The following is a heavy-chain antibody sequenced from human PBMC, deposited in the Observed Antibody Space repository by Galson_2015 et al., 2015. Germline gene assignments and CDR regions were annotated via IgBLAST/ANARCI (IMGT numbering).Heavy chain of an antibody. J-gene: IGHJ4*02. CDR1: GFTFSSYA. Sequence: SLRLSCAASGFTFSSYAMSWVRQAPGKGLEWVSAISGSGGSTYYADSVKGRFTISRDNSKNTLYLQMNSLRAEDTAVCYCAKDQTVLRFLEWSYYFDYWGQGTLVTVSS. D-gene: IGHD3-3*01. V-gene: IGHV3-23*01. CDR3: AKDQTVLRFLEWSYYFDY. CDR2: ISGSGGST.